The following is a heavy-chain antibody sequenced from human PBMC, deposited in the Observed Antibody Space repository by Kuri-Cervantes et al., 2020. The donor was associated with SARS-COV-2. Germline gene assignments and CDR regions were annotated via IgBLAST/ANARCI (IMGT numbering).Heavy chain of an antibody. CDR3: ARDEKRLAGRLKYFYYMDV. Sequence: GESLKISCTASGFTFSDYSMTWIRQAPGKGLEYISYISSSGSTMSYADSVKGRFTISRDNAKNSLYLQMNSLRADDTAVYYCARDEKRLAGRLKYFYYMDVWGKGTTVTVSS. CDR1: GFTFSDYS. D-gene: IGHD6-6*01. J-gene: IGHJ6*03. V-gene: IGHV3-11*04. CDR2: ISSSGSTM.